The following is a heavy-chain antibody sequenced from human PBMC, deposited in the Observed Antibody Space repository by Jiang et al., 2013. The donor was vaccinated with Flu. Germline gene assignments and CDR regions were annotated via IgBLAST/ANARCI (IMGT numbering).Heavy chain of an antibody. J-gene: IGHJ4*02. V-gene: IGHV3-48*03. D-gene: IGHD2-2*02. CDR2: ISASAGAK. CDR1: TFSSCD. CDR3: VRDHIPTHLDY. Sequence: TFSSCDMSWVRQAPGKGLEWVSYISASAGAKFYADSVKGRFTISRDNAKNSLYLQMNSLRAEDTAVYYCVRDHIPTHLDYWGQGTLVTVSS.